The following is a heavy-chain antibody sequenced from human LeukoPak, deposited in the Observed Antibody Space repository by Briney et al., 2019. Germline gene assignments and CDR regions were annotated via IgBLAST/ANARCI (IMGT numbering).Heavy chain of an antibody. D-gene: IGHD1-14*01. J-gene: IGHJ4*02. CDR2: ISSSSSYI. CDR3: ARDPGMVYYFDY. CDR1: GFTFSSYS. Sequence: GGSLRLSCAASGFTFSSYSMNWVRQAPGKGLEWASSISSSSSYIYYADSVKGRFTISRDNAKNSLYLQMNSLRAEDTAVYYCARDPGMVYYFDYWGQGTLVTVSS. V-gene: IGHV3-21*01.